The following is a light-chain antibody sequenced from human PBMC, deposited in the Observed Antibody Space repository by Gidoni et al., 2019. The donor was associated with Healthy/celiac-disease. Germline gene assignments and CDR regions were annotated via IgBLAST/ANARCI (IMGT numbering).Light chain of an antibody. CDR2: GAS. J-gene: IGKJ1*01. V-gene: IGKV3-20*01. CDR1: QSVSSSY. CDR3: QQYGSSPL. Sequence: EIVLTQSPGTLSLSPGERATLSCRASQSVSSSYLAWYQQKPGQAPRLLIYGASSRATGIPERFSGSGSGTDFTLTISRLEPEDFAVYYCQQYGSSPLFGQGTKVEIK.